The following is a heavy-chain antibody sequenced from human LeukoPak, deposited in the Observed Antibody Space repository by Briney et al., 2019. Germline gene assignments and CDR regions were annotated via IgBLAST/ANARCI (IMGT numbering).Heavy chain of an antibody. V-gene: IGHV3-9*01. Sequence: GGSLRLSCAASGFTFDDYAMHWVRQAPGKGLEWVSGISWNSGSIGYADSVKGRFTISRDNAKNSLYLLMNSLRAEDTALYYCAKDSGDYGDYQRAFDIWGQGTMVTVSS. CDR3: AKDSGDYGDYQRAFDI. CDR1: GFTFDDYA. J-gene: IGHJ3*02. CDR2: ISWNSGSI. D-gene: IGHD4-17*01.